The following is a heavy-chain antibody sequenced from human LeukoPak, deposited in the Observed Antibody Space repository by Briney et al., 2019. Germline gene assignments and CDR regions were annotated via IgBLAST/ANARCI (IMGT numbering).Heavy chain of an antibody. CDR1: GFTVSSNY. CDR3: AKASGSLDY. CDR2: ISGSGGST. J-gene: IGHJ4*02. V-gene: IGHV3-23*01. D-gene: IGHD1-14*01. Sequence: GGSLRLSCAASGFTVSSNYMSWIRQAPGKGLEWVSAISGSGGSTYYADSVKGRFTISRDNSKNTLYLQMNSLRAEDTAVYYCAKASGSLDYWGQGTLGTVSS.